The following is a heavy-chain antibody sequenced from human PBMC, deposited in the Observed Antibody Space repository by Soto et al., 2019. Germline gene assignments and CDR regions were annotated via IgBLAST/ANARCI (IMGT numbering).Heavy chain of an antibody. CDR3: AKDRGYYYDDLPDAFDI. Sequence: QVQLVESGGGVVQPGRSLRLSCAASGFTFSSYGMHWVRQAPGKGLEWVAVISYDGSNKYYADSVKGRFTISRDNSKNTLYLQMNSLRAEDTDVYYCAKDRGYYYDDLPDAFDIWGQGTMVTVSS. V-gene: IGHV3-30*18. CDR1: GFTFSSYG. J-gene: IGHJ3*02. CDR2: ISYDGSNK. D-gene: IGHD3-22*01.